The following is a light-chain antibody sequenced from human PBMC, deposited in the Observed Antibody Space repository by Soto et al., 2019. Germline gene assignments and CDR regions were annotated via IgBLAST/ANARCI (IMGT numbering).Light chain of an antibody. Sequence: AIQLTQSPSSLSASVGDRVTITCRASQGISSALAWYQQKPGQAPKLLIYDASSLESGVPSRFSGSGSGTDFTLTISSLQPEEFATYYCPQFNSYPRTFSHGPKVDIK. J-gene: IGKJ3*01. CDR3: PQFNSYPRT. CDR2: DAS. CDR1: QGISSA. V-gene: IGKV1-13*02.